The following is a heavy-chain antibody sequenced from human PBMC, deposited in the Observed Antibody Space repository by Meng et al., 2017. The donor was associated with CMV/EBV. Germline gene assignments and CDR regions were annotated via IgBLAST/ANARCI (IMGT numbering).Heavy chain of an antibody. D-gene: IGHD6-6*01. CDR3: AKGQVSLSSGMDV. CDR1: GFTFSSYG. Sequence: GESLMISCAASGFTFSSYGMHWVRQAPGKGLEWVAFIRYDGSNKYYADSVKGRFTISRDNSKNTLYLQMNSLRAEDTAVYYCAKGQVSLSSGMDVWGQGTTVTVSS. V-gene: IGHV3-30*02. J-gene: IGHJ6*02. CDR2: IRYDGSNK.